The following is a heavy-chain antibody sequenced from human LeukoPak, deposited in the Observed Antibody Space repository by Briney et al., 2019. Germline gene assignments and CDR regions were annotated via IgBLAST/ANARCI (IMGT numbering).Heavy chain of an antibody. CDR2: INPNSGGT. V-gene: IGHV1-2*02. D-gene: IGHD2-15*01. CDR1: GYTFTGYY. CDR3: ARERCSGGSCYSYYYYGMDV. J-gene: IGHJ6*02. Sequence: ASVKVSCKASGYTFTGYYMHWVRQAPGQGLEWMGWINPNSGGTNYAQKFQGRVTMTRDTSISTAYIELSRLRSDDTAVYYCARERCSGGSCYSYYYYGMDVWGQGTTVTVSS.